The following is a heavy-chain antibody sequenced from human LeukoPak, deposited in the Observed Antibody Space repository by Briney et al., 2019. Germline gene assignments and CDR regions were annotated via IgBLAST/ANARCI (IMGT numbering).Heavy chain of an antibody. J-gene: IGHJ6*02. CDR1: GYTFTSYG. V-gene: IGHV1-18*01. D-gene: IGHD3-22*01. CDR2: ISAYNGNT. CDR3: ARGGSTMIVSGYYYYGMDV. Sequence: GASVKVSCKASGYTFTSYGISWVRQAPGQGLEWMGWISAYNGNTNYAQKLQGRVTMTTDTSTSTAYMELRSLRSEDTAVYYCARGGSTMIVSGYYYYGMDVWGQGTTVTVSS.